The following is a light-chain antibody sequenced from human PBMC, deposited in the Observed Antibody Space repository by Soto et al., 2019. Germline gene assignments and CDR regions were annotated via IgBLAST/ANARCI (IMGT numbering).Light chain of an antibody. J-gene: IGLJ1*01. CDR1: SGDIGSYKY. CDR3: SSYTSSSPCV. V-gene: IGLV2-14*01. CDR2: EVS. Sequence: QSVLTQPASVSGSPGQSITISCTGTSGDIGSYKYVSWYQQHPGKAPKLMIYEVSNRPSGVSNRFSGSKSGNTASLTISGLQAEDEADYYCSSYTSSSPCVFGTGTKVTVL.